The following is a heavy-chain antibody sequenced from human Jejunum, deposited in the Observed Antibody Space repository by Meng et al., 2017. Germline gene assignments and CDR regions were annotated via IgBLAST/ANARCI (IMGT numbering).Heavy chain of an antibody. J-gene: IGHJ1*01. CDR3: ARDFEALNGV. Sequence: QVQLQESGPGLVKPWGTLSLTFAGSGDSISSSYWWSWVRQSPGKGLEWIGEIYHSGTTNYNPSLKSRVTLSVDKSKNQFSLNLSSVTAADTAVYFCARDFEALNGVWGQGTLVTVSS. CDR2: IYHSGTT. CDR1: GDSISSSYW. D-gene: IGHD2-8*01. V-gene: IGHV4-4*02.